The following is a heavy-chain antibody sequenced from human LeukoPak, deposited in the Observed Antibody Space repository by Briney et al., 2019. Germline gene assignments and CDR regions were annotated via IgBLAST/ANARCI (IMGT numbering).Heavy chain of an antibody. V-gene: IGHV3-48*03. CDR3: ARDATTQLGTVYMDV. Sequence: GGSLRLSCAASGFTFSSYEINWVRQAPGKGLEWLSHISTSGSSIHYADSVKGRFTISRDNAKNSLYLQMNSLRVEDTAVYYCARDATTQLGTVYMDVWGKGTTVTISS. D-gene: IGHD1-1*01. CDR1: GFTFSSYE. J-gene: IGHJ6*03. CDR2: ISTSGSSI.